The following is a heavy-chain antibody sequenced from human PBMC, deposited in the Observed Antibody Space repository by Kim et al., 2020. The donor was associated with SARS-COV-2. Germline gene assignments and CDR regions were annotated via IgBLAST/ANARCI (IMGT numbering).Heavy chain of an antibody. D-gene: IGHD1-26*01. J-gene: IGHJ4*02. CDR3: VERGWAGSFDY. CDR2: ISGTSSYI. V-gene: IGHV3-21*01. CDR1: GFTFSSYN. Sequence: GGSLRLSCAASGFTFSSYNMNWVRQAPGKGLEWVSSISGTSSYIYYADSLKGRFTISRDNAKNSLYLQMNSLRAEDTAVYYCVERGWAGSFDYWGQGTLV.